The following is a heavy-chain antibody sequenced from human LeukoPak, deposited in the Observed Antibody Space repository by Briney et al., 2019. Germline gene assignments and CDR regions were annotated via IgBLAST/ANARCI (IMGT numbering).Heavy chain of an antibody. V-gene: IGHV1-46*01. CDR1: GYTFTGYY. D-gene: IGHD2-2*01. CDR3: ASHQLLSARAGRNYYYMDV. Sequence: ASVKVSCKASGYTFTGYYMHWVRQAPGQGLEWMGIINPSGGSTSYAQKFQGRVTMTRDMSTSTVYMELSSLRSEDTAVYYCASHQLLSARAGRNYYYMDVWGKGTTVTVSS. CDR2: INPSGGST. J-gene: IGHJ6*03.